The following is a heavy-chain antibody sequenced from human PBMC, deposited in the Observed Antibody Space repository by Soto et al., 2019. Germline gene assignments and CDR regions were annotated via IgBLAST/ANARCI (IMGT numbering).Heavy chain of an antibody. CDR1: GFTFSSYG. Sequence: QVQLVESGGGVVQPGRFLRLSCAASGFTFSSYGMHWVRQAPGKGLEWVAVIWYDGSNKYYADSVKGRFTISRDNSKNTLYLQMNSLRAEDTAVYYCARDRDQGYALFDYWGQGTLVTVSS. CDR3: ARDRDQGYALFDY. V-gene: IGHV3-33*01. J-gene: IGHJ4*02. D-gene: IGHD5-18*01. CDR2: IWYDGSNK.